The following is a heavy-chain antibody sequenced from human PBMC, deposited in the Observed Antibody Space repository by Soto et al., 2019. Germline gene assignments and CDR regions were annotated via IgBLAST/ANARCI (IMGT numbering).Heavy chain of an antibody. Sequence: SETPSPTCAFYGWAFSGYYWSLIRPPPGKGLEWFGEINHSGSTNYNPSLKSRVTISVDTSKNQFSLKLSSVTAADTAVYYCARVRTYYDILTGYNYYYYMDVWGKGTTVTVSS. CDR3: ARVRTYYDILTGYNYYYYMDV. D-gene: IGHD3-9*01. V-gene: IGHV4-34*01. J-gene: IGHJ6*03. CDR2: INHSGST. CDR1: GWAFSGYY.